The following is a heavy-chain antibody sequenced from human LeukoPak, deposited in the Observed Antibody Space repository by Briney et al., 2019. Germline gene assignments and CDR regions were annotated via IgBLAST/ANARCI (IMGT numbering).Heavy chain of an antibody. CDR2: IYHSGST. CDR1: GGSISSSNW. Sequence: PSGTLSLTCAVSGGSISSSNWWSWVRQPPGKGLEWIGEIYHSGSTNYNPSLKSRVTISVDTSKNQFSLKPSSVTAADTAVYYCARVANGVSDYWGQGTLVTVSS. CDR3: ARVANGVSDY. D-gene: IGHD2-8*01. J-gene: IGHJ4*02. V-gene: IGHV4-4*02.